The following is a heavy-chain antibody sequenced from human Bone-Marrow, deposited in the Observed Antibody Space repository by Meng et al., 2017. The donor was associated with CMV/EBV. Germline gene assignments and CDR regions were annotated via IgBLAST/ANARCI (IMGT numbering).Heavy chain of an antibody. Sequence: GESLKISCAASGFTFSSYAMSWVRQAPGKGLEWVSAISGSGGSTYYADSVKGRFTISRDNSKNTLYLQMNSLRVEDTAVYHCAWGSGLASWGQGTLVIVSS. D-gene: IGHD3-16*01. CDR3: AWGSGLAS. V-gene: IGHV3-23*01. J-gene: IGHJ1*01. CDR1: GFTFSSYA. CDR2: ISGSGGST.